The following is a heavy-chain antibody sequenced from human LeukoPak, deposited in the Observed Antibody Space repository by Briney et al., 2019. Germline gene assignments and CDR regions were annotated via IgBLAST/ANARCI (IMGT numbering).Heavy chain of an antibody. D-gene: IGHD6-13*01. CDR3: ARDLLYSSSWYGIDY. J-gene: IGHJ4*02. CDR1: GGTFSCYA. Sequence: GASVKVSCKASGGTFSCYAISWMRQAPGQGLEWMGGIIPIFGTANYAQKFQGRVTITADESTSTAYMELSSLRSEDTAVYYCARDLLYSSSWYGIDYWGQGTLVTVSS. CDR2: IIPIFGTA. V-gene: IGHV1-69*13.